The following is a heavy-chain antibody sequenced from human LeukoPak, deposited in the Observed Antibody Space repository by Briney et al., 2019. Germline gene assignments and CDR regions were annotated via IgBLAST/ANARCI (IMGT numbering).Heavy chain of an antibody. Sequence: GGSLRLSCEASGFTFSNYAMTWVRQAPGKGLEWVSGVSGSGGSTYYADSVRGRFTISRDNFQNMMYLQMNSLRAEDTAIYYCARTGVGGGYRFDYLGQGTLVTVSS. J-gene: IGHJ4*02. CDR3: ARTGVGGGYRFDY. D-gene: IGHD1-26*01. CDR1: GFTFSNYA. CDR2: VSGSGGST. V-gene: IGHV3-23*01.